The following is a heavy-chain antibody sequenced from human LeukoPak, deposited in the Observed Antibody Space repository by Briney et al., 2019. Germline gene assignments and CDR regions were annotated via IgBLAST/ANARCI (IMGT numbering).Heavy chain of an antibody. Sequence: PGGSLRLSCAASGFTFSSYWMTWVRQAPGKGLEWVANIKLDGNEKYYVDSVKGRFTISRDNTKNSLYLQMNSLRAEDSAVYYCARSGFGSYWYFDLWGRGTLVTVSS. V-gene: IGHV3-7*01. J-gene: IGHJ2*01. CDR3: ARSGFGSYWYFDL. CDR2: IKLDGNEK. D-gene: IGHD3-16*01. CDR1: GFTFSSYW.